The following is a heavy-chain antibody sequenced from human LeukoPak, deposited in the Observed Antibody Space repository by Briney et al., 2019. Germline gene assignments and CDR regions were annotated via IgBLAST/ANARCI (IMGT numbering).Heavy chain of an antibody. V-gene: IGHV1-18*01. CDR3: ARVHRGYSSGWSRYYFDY. J-gene: IGHJ4*02. CDR1: GYTFTSYG. Sequence: GASVKVSCKASGYTFTSYGISWVRQAPGQGLEWMGWISAYNGNTNYAQKLQGRVTMTTDTSTSTAYMELRSLRSDDTAVYYCARVHRGYSSGWSRYYFDYWGQGTLVTVSS. D-gene: IGHD6-19*01. CDR2: ISAYNGNT.